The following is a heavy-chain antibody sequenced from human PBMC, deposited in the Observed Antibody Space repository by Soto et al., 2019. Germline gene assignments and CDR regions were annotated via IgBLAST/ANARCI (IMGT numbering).Heavy chain of an antibody. CDR1: GGSISSGGYY. J-gene: IGHJ4*02. CDR2: IYYSGTT. Sequence: QVQLQESGPGLVKPSQTLSLTCTVSGGSISSGGYYWTWIRQHPGKGLEWIGYIYYSGTTYYNTSLKSRLTISVDTSKKQFSLKLSAVTAADAAVYYCAREPSIWGQGTLVTVSS. V-gene: IGHV4-31*03. CDR3: AREPSI.